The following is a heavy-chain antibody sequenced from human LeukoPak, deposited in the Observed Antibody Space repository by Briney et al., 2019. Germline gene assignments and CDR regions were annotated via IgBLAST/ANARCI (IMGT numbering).Heavy chain of an antibody. CDR3: ARDVYGLGHS. V-gene: IGHV3-74*03. CDR1: GFTFSDYW. Sequence: GGSLRLSCAASGFTFSDYWMHWVRHTPEKGLMWVSKVNSDGSAPQYAESVKGRFTISRDNAKNTLYLQMNSLRAEDTAVYYGARDVYGLGHSWGQGALVTVSS. D-gene: IGHD2-8*01. CDR2: VNSDGSAP. J-gene: IGHJ4*02.